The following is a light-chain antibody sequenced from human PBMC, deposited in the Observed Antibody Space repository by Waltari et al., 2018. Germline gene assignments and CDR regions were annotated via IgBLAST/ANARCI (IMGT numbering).Light chain of an antibody. V-gene: IGLV2-11*01. Sequence: QLPGKAPKLMIYDVSERPSGVPDRFSGSKSGNTASLTISGLQAEDAADYYCCSFTGSYRVVGGGTKLTVL. CDR3: CSFTGSYRV. J-gene: IGLJ3*02. CDR2: DVS.